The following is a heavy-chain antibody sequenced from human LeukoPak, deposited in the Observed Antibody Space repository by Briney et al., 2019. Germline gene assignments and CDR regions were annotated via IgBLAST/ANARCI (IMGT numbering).Heavy chain of an antibody. CDR1: GFTVSSNY. CDR3: ARASIAAAGYYFDY. CDR2: IYSGGST. V-gene: IGHV3-53*01. Sequence: GGSLRLSCAASGFTVSSNYMSWVRQAPRKGLEWVSVIYSGGSTYYADSVKGRFTISRDNSKNTLYLQMNSLRAEDTAVYYCARASIAAAGYYFDYWGQGALVTVSS. J-gene: IGHJ4*02. D-gene: IGHD6-13*01.